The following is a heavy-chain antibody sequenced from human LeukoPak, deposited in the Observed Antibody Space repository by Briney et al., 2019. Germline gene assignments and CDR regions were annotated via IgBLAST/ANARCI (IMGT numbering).Heavy chain of an antibody. CDR3: VRENYSSGWYGIIDY. CDR2: IYYSGNT. V-gene: IGHV4-30-4*01. Sequence: SQTLSLTCTVSGGSITSGDYYWSWIRQPPGKGLEWIGYIYYSGNTNYNPSLKSRVTISVDTSKNQFSLKLSSVTAADTAVYYCVRENYSSGWYGIIDYWGQGALVTVSS. D-gene: IGHD6-19*01. CDR1: GGSITSGDYY. J-gene: IGHJ4*02.